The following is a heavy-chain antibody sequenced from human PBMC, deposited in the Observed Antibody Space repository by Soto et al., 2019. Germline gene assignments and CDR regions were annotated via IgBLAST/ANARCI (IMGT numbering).Heavy chain of an antibody. Sequence: SETLSLTCAVSSGSISSSNWWSWVRQPPGKGLEWIGEIYHSGSTNYNPSLKSRVTISVDKSKNQFSLKLSSVTAADTAVYYCARKELLWFGETTLYYYYYMDVWGKGTTVTVSS. D-gene: IGHD3-10*01. CDR1: SGSISSSNW. CDR2: IYHSGST. V-gene: IGHV4-4*02. J-gene: IGHJ6*03. CDR3: ARKELLWFGETTLYYYYYMDV.